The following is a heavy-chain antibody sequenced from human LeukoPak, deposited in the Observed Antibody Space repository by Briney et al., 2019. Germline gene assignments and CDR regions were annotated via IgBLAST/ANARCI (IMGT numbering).Heavy chain of an antibody. J-gene: IGHJ4*02. CDR3: ARGPYDFWSGYPRDYFDY. CDR1: GCTFSSYY. D-gene: IGHD3-3*01. V-gene: IGHV1-46*01. CDR2: INPSGGST. Sequence: ASVKVSCKASGCTFSSYYMHWVRQAPGQGLEWMGIINPSGGSTTYAQKFQGRVTMTRDTSTSTVYMDLSSLRSEDTAVYYCARGPYDFWSGYPRDYFDYWGQGTLVTVSS.